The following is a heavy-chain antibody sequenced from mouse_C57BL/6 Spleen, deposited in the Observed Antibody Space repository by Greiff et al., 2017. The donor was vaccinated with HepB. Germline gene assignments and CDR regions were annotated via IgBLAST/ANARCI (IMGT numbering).Heavy chain of an antibody. J-gene: IGHJ4*01. CDR2: IYPGDGDT. Sequence: QVQLKQSGPELVKPGASVKISCKASGYAFSSSWMNWVKQRPGKGLEWIGRIYPGDGDTNYNGKFKGKATLTADKSSSTAYMQLSSLTSEDSAVYFCAREDYGSYYAMDYWGQGTSVTVSS. V-gene: IGHV1-82*01. CDR1: GYAFSSSW. CDR3: AREDYGSYYAMDY. D-gene: IGHD1-1*01.